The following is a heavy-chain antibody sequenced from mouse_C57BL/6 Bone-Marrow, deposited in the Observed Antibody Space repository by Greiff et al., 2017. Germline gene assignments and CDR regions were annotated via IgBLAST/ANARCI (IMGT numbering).Heavy chain of an antibody. Sequence: EVKLVESGEGLVKPGGSLKLSCAASGFTFSSYAMSWVRQTPEKRLEWVAYISSGGDYIYYADTVKGRFTISRDNARNTLYLQMSSLKSEDTAMYYCTRVWGWLLRGGTFFAYWGQGTLVTVSA. CDR1: GFTFSSYA. CDR3: TRVWGWLLRGGTFFAY. CDR2: ISSGGDYI. D-gene: IGHD2-3*01. J-gene: IGHJ3*01. V-gene: IGHV5-9-1*02.